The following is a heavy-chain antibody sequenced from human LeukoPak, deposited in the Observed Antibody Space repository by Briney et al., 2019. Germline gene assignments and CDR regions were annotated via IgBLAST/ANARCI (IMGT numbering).Heavy chain of an antibody. CDR1: GGSFSGYY. D-gene: IGHD1-14*01. CDR2: INHSGST. Sequence: SETLSLTCAVYGGSFSGYYWSWIRQPPGKGLEWIGEINHSGSTNYNPSPKSRVTISVDTSKKQFSLKLRSVTAADTAVYYCARHEWGITNAFDIWGQGTMVTVSS. J-gene: IGHJ3*02. V-gene: IGHV4-34*01. CDR3: ARHEWGITNAFDI.